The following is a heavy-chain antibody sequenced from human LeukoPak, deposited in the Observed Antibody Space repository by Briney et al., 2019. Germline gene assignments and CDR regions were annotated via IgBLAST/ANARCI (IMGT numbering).Heavy chain of an antibody. D-gene: IGHD2-15*01. CDR2: IDPSDSYT. V-gene: IGHV5-10-1*01. CDR1: GYSFTSYW. Sequence: GESLQISCQGSGYSFTSYWISWVRQMPGKGLEWMGRIDPSDSYTNYSPSFQGHVTISADKSISTAYLQWSSLKASDTAMYYCARLSGYCSGGSCVNWFDPWGQGTLVTVSS. J-gene: IGHJ5*02. CDR3: ARLSGYCSGGSCVNWFDP.